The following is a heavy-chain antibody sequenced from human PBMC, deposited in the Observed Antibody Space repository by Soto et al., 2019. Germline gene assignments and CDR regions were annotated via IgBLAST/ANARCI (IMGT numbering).Heavy chain of an antibody. CDR3: ARQAYYDFWSGYWKDYYYYMDV. V-gene: IGHV1-8*01. Sequence: ASVKVSCKAFGYTFTSYDINWVRQATGQGLEWMGWMNPNSGNTGYAQKFQGRVTMTRNTSISTAYMELSSLRSEDTAVYYCARQAYYDFWSGYWKDYYYYMDVWGKGTTVTVSS. CDR1: GYTFTSYD. D-gene: IGHD3-3*01. J-gene: IGHJ6*03. CDR2: MNPNSGNT.